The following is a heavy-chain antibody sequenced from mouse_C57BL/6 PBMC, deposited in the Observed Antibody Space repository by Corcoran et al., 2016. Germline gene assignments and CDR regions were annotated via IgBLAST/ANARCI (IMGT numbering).Heavy chain of an antibody. Sequence: QVQLQQSGAELVRPGASVTLSCKASVYTFTDYEMHWVKQTPVHGLEWIGAIDPETGGTAYNQKFKGKAILTADKSSSTAYMELRSLTSEDSAVYYCTRSLIYYDYSWFAYWGQGTLVTVSA. CDR3: TRSLIYYDYSWFAY. J-gene: IGHJ3*01. CDR1: VYTFTDYE. V-gene: IGHV1-15*01. D-gene: IGHD2-4*01. CDR2: IDPETGGT.